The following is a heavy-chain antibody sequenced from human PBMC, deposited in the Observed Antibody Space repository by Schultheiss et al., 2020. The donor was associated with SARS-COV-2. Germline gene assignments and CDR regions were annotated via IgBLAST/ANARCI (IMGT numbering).Heavy chain of an antibody. V-gene: IGHV4-59*01. Sequence: SETLSLTCTVSGGSISSYYWSWIRQPPGKGLEWIGYIYYSGSTNYNPSLKSRVTISVDTSKNQFSLKLSSVTAADTAVYYCASSGLRGYDAFDIWGQGTMVTVS. CDR3: ASSGLRGYDAFDI. CDR2: IYYSGST. D-gene: IGHD4-23*01. J-gene: IGHJ3*02. CDR1: GGSISSYY.